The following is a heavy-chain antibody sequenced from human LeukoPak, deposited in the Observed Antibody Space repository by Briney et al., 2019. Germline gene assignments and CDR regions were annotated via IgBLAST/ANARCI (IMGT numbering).Heavy chain of an antibody. D-gene: IGHD1-26*01. CDR1: GYTFINYD. CDR3: ARVWGAIDY. Sequence: ASVKVSFTTSGYTFINYDINWVRQATGQGLEWMGWMNPKSGNTGSAQRFQGRVTMTRDTSISTAYMELSSLASEDTAVYYCARVWGAIDYWGQGTLVTVSS. V-gene: IGHV1-8*01. CDR2: MNPKSGNT. J-gene: IGHJ4*02.